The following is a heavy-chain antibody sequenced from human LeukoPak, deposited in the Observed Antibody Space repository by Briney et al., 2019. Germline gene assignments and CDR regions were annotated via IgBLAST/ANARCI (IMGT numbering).Heavy chain of an antibody. Sequence: GASVKVSCKASGYTFSNYGISWVRQAPGLGLEWMGWTSYNGNTNYAQKFQDRVTMTTDTSTTTAYMEFRSLESDDTAVYYCARHSGSGWQALGYWGQGTLVTVSS. CDR3: ARHSGSGWQALGY. CDR1: GYTFSNYG. D-gene: IGHD6-19*01. CDR2: TSYNGNT. J-gene: IGHJ4*02. V-gene: IGHV1-18*04.